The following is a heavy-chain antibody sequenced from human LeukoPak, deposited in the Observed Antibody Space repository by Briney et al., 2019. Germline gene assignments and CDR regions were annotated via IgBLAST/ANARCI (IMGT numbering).Heavy chain of an antibody. CDR3: ARHDWFDP. V-gene: IGHV3-23*01. CDR1: GFTFKNYA. J-gene: IGHJ5*02. CDR2: ISGSGDST. Sequence: GGSLRLSCAVSGFTFKNYAMSWIRQAPGKGLEWVSGISGSGDSTYYADSVKGRFTISRDNSKNTLYLQMNSLRAEDTAVYYCARHDWFDPWGRGTLVTVSS.